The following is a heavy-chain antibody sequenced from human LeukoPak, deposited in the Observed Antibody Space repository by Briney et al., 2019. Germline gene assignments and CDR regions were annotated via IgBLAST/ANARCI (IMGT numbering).Heavy chain of an antibody. CDR3: ARRFGSSWYTWFGP. D-gene: IGHD6-13*01. Sequence: PSETLSLTCTVSGGSISSYYWSWIRQPPGKGLEWIGYIYTSGSTNYNPSLKSRVTISVDTSKNQFSLKLSSVTAADTAVYYCARRFGSSWYTWFGPWGQGTLVTVSS. V-gene: IGHV4-4*09. CDR1: GGSISSYY. CDR2: IYTSGST. J-gene: IGHJ5*02.